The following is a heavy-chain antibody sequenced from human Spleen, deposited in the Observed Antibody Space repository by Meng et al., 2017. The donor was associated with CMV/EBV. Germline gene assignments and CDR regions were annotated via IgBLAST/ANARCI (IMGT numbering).Heavy chain of an antibody. J-gene: IGHJ3*02. V-gene: IGHV3-30*03. CDR2: ISYDGNDK. CDR1: GFTFSSYS. CDR3: AREGYTLGRFGAFDI. Sequence: GGSLRLSCAASGFTFSSYSMNWVRQAPGKGLEWVADISYDGNDKYYADSVKGRFTISRDNSKNTLYLQMNGLRAEDSAVYFCAREGYTLGRFGAFDIWGQGTMVTVSS. D-gene: IGHD2-2*02.